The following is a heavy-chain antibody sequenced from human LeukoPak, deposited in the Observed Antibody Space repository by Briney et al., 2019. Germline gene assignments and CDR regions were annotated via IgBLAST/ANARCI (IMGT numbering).Heavy chain of an antibody. D-gene: IGHD3-22*01. CDR1: GFTFSSYS. Sequence: GGSLRLSCAASGFTFSSYSMNWVRQAPGKGLGWVSSISSSSSYLYYADSVKGRFTISRDNAKNSLYLQMNSLRAEDTAVYYCARLGSGYYYYYFDYWGQGTLVTVSS. CDR2: ISSSSSYL. V-gene: IGHV3-21*04. CDR3: ARLGSGYYYYYFDY. J-gene: IGHJ4*02.